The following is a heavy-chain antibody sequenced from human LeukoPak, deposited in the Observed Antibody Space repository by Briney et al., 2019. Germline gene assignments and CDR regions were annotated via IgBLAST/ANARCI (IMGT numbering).Heavy chain of an antibody. V-gene: IGHV4-4*09. CDR1: GGSVSSSY. D-gene: IGHD5-18*01. CDR3: ARLRGDRTAMVDY. J-gene: IGHJ4*02. Sequence: SETLSLTCTVSGGSVSSSYWSWIRQPPGKGLEWIGFISTFAGTDYNPSLRSRVTISVDTSKNQFSLTLSSVTAADTAVYFCARLRGDRTAMVDYWGQGTLVNVSS. CDR2: ISTFAGT.